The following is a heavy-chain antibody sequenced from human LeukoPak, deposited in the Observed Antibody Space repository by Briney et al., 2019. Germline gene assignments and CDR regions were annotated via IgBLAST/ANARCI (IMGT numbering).Heavy chain of an antibody. D-gene: IGHD5-12*01. J-gene: IGHJ4*02. CDR3: VRQNLLVATSNPTFDF. Sequence: TETLSLTCTVSGGSITSSTYYWGWIRQPPGKGLECIGSIYYSGTTYYNPSLKSRVTISVDTSKTQFSLKVSSVTAADTAVYYCVRQNLLVATSNPTFDFWGQGTLVTVSS. V-gene: IGHV4-39*01. CDR2: IYYSGTT. CDR1: GGSITSSTYY.